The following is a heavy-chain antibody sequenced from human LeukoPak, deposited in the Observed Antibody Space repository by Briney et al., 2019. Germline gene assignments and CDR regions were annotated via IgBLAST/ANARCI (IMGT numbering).Heavy chain of an antibody. J-gene: IGHJ4*02. V-gene: IGHV3-23*01. D-gene: IGHD2-15*01. CDR3: AESSGAFPYYFDH. Sequence: GGSLRLSCAASGFTLRTYAMSWVRQAPGKGLEWVSAISGTGGSTFYADSVKGRFTISRDNSKNTLFLQMNSLRADDMAVYYCAESSGAFPYYFDHWGQGTLVTVSS. CDR1: GFTLRTYA. CDR2: ISGTGGST.